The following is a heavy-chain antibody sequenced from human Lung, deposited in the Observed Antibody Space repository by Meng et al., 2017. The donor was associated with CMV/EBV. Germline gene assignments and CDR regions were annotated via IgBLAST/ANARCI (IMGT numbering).Heavy chain of an antibody. CDR1: GASITYNTYF. D-gene: IGHD3-3*01. CDR3: ARIFPSDYYKYDLDF. Sequence: SXTXSLXCSVSGASITYNTYFWDWLRQPPGKGLEWIGSISYGGSTLYNSSLKSRVSISLDASESQVTLRLNSVTAADTAVYYCARIFPSDYYKYDLDFWGQGXTVTVSS. CDR2: ISYGGST. V-gene: IGHV4-39*06. J-gene: IGHJ6*03.